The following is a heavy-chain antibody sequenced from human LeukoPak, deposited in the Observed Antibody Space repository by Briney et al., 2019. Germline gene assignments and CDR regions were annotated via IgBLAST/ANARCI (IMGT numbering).Heavy chain of an antibody. CDR3: ASRTYYYDSSGYYLPTAFDY. J-gene: IGHJ4*02. V-gene: IGHV4-34*01. D-gene: IGHD3-22*01. CDR2: INHSGST. CDR1: GGSFSGYY. Sequence: SETLSLTCAVYGGSFSGYYWSWIRQPPGKGLGWIGEINHSGSTNYNPSLKSRVTISVDTSKNQFSLKLSSVTAADTAVYYCASRTYYYDSSGYYLPTAFDYWGQGTLVTVSS.